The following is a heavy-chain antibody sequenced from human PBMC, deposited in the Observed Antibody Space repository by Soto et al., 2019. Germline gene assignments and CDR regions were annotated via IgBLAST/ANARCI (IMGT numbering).Heavy chain of an antibody. D-gene: IGHD2-2*01. Sequence: AGGSLRLSCAVSGFTFSKAWMTWVRQAPEKGLEWVGRIKSIADGGTTDYSAPVKGRFTISRDDSKNTLYLQMNSLKVEDTGVYYCTTDSADIVVVPATYGMDVWGQGTTVTVSS. V-gene: IGHV3-15*05. CDR2: IKSIADGGTT. CDR3: TTDSADIVVVPATYGMDV. J-gene: IGHJ6*02. CDR1: GFTFSKAW.